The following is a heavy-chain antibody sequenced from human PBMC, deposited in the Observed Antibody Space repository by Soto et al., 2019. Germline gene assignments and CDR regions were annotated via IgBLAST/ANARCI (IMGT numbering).Heavy chain of an antibody. CDR2: INSDGSRT. CDR3: ARVGTTSNIAADGNYWHFDL. J-gene: IGHJ2*01. Sequence: EVQLVESGGGLVQPGGSLRLSCAASGFTFSSYWMHWVRQGPGKGLVWVSRINSDGSRTSYADSVKGRFTISRDNAKKTLYLQMNSLRVEDTAVYYCARVGTTSNIAADGNYWHFDLWGRGTLVTVSS. D-gene: IGHD6-13*01. V-gene: IGHV3-74*01. CDR1: GFTFSSYW.